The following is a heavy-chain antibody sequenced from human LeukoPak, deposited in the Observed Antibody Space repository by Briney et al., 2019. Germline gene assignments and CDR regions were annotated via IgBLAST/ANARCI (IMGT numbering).Heavy chain of an antibody. CDR3: ARFTPRLTREKFDY. D-gene: IGHD2-2*01. V-gene: IGHV1-18*01. CDR1: GYTFTNYD. Sequence: GASVKVSCKASGYTFTNYDINWVRQAPGQGLEWMGWISGYNGNTKYAQKPQGRVTMTTDTSTSTAYMELRSLRSDDTAVYYCARFTPRLTREKFDYWGQGTLVTVSS. CDR2: ISGYNGNT. J-gene: IGHJ4*02.